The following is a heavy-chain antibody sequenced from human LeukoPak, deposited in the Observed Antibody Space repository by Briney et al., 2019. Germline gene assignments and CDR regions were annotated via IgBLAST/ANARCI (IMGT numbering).Heavy chain of an antibody. CDR1: GFTFSSYA. CDR3: ARGLEGYYYDSSGYSD. V-gene: IGHV3-30*01. Sequence: GGSLRLSCAASGFTFSSYAMHWVRQAPGKGLEWVAVISYDGSNKYYADSVKGRFTISRDNSKNTLYLQMNSLRAEDTAVCYCARGLEGYYYDSSGYSDWGQGTLVTVSS. CDR2: ISYDGSNK. D-gene: IGHD3-22*01. J-gene: IGHJ4*02.